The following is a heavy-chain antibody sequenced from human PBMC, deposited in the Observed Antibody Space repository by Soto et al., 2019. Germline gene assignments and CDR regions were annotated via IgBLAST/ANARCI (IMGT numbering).Heavy chain of an antibody. CDR2: ISAYNGNT. CDR3: ARGSGILRFLEWSFGWFDP. J-gene: IGHJ5*02. V-gene: IGHV1-18*01. CDR1: GYTFTSYG. D-gene: IGHD3-3*01. Sequence: ASVKVSCKASGYTFTSYGISWVRQAPGQGLEWMGWISAYNGNTNYAQKLQGRVTMTTDTSTSTAYMELRSLRSDDTAVYYCARGSGILRFLEWSFGWFDPCGQGTMVTVYS.